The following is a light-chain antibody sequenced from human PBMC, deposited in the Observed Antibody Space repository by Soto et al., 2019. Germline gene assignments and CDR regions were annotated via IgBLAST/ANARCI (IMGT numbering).Light chain of an antibody. V-gene: IGLV2-14*01. J-gene: IGLJ2*01. CDR3: NSFTTRSSVV. Sequence: QSALTQPASVSGSPGQSITISCTETSSDVGDYNYVSWYQQHPGKAPKLMLFDVSNRPSGVSNRFSGSKSGNTASLTISGLQAEDEADYYCNSFTTRSSVVFGGGTKLTVL. CDR1: SSDVGDYNY. CDR2: DVS.